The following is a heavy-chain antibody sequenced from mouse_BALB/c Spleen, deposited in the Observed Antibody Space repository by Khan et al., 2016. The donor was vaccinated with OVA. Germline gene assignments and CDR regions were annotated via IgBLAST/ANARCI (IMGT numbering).Heavy chain of an antibody. J-gene: IGHJ2*01. CDR2: IRNKANGYTT. CDR1: GFTFTDYY. CDR3: RFTNSRENSQSSLYLQSNTLRADDSATYYCARPYYGSSSLDY. D-gene: IGHD1-1*01. Sequence: EVELVESGGGLVQPGGSLRLSCATSGFTFTDYYMTWVRQPPGKALEWLGFIRNKANGYTTEYSASVEGRFTISRDNSQSILYLQMNTLRAEDSATGEGRFTNSRENSQSSLYLQSNTLRADDSATYYCARPYYGSSSLDYWGQGTTLTVSS. V-gene: IGHV7-3*02.